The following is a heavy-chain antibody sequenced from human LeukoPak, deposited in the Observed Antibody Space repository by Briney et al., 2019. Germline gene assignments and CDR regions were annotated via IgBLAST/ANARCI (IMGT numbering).Heavy chain of an antibody. CDR1: GGSMNGYY. D-gene: IGHD2-2*01. CDR2: VYSSGNT. V-gene: IGHV4-4*07. J-gene: IGHJ3*02. CDR3: ARTLVPGVRGAFDI. Sequence: SETLSLTYTVSGGSMNGYYWSWIRQTAGKGLEWIGRVYSSGNTNYAPSLQSRVTMSIDTSNNHFSLRLNFVTAADTAIYYCARTLVPGVRGAFDIWGRGTMVTVSS.